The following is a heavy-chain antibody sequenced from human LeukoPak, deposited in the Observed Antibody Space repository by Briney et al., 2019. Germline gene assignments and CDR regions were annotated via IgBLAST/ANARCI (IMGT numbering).Heavy chain of an antibody. CDR1: GGSISSYY. V-gene: IGHV4-4*07. Sequence: IPSETLSLTCTVSGGSISSYYWSWIRQPAGKGLEWIGRIYTSGNTNYNPSLKGRVTMSVDTSKNQFSLKLSSVTAADTAVYYCAREEFHYDSSGYYERWYFDLWGRGTLVTVSS. CDR3: AREEFHYDSSGYYERWYFDL. CDR2: IYTSGNT. D-gene: IGHD3-22*01. J-gene: IGHJ2*01.